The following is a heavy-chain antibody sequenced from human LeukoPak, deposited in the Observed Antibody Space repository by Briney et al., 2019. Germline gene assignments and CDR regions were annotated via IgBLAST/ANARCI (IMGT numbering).Heavy chain of an antibody. CDR1: GFTFSSST. J-gene: IGHJ4*02. CDR3: AKGYYGSGSYGWFDY. V-gene: IGHV3-23*01. Sequence: GGSLRLSCAASGFTFSSSTMSWVRQTPGKGLEWVSTISGSGDRTYYADSVKGRFTISRDNSKNTLFLHMNSLRAEDTAVYSCAKGYYGSGSYGWFDYWGQGTLVTVSS. D-gene: IGHD3-10*01. CDR2: ISGSGDRT.